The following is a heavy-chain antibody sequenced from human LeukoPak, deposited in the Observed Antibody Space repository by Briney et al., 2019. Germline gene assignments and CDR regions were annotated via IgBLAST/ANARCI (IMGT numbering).Heavy chain of an antibody. CDR3: ARDRLRSHFFDI. CDR1: GGSISSGGYS. V-gene: IGHV4-30-2*01. CDR2: IYHSGST. J-gene: IGHJ3*02. D-gene: IGHD3-16*02. Sequence: SETLSLTCAVSGGSISSGGYSWSWIRQPPGKGLEWIGYIYHSGSTYYNPSLKSRVTISVDRSKNQFSPKLSSVTAADTAVYYCARDRLRSHFFDIWGQGTMVTVSS.